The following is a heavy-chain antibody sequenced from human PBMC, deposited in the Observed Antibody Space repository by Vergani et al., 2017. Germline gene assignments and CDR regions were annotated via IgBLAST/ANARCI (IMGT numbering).Heavy chain of an antibody. Sequence: QLQLQESGPGLVKPSETLSLTCTVSGGSISSSSYYWGWIRQPPGKGLEWIGYIYYSGSTYYNPSLKSRVTISVDTSKNQFSLKLSSVTAADTAVYYCARTPAGGRSWFDPWGQGTLVTVSS. CDR1: GGSISSSSYY. J-gene: IGHJ5*02. D-gene: IGHD3-10*01. V-gene: IGHV4-39*07. CDR3: ARTPAGGRSWFDP. CDR2: IYYSGST.